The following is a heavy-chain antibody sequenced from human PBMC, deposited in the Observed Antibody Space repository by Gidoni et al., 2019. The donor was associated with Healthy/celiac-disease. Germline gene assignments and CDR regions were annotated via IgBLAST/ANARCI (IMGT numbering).Heavy chain of an antibody. D-gene: IGHD3-10*01. J-gene: IGHJ4*02. CDR2: IYYSGST. V-gene: IGHV4-39*07. CDR3: ARDHGGAYYGSGSGVFDY. CDR1: GGSISSSSYY. Sequence: QLQLQESGPGLVKPSETLSLTCTVSGGSISSSSYYWGWIRQPPGKGLEWIGSIYYSGSTYYNPSLKSRVTISVDTSKNQFSLKLSSVTAADTAVYYCARDHGGAYYGSGSGVFDYWGQGTLVTVSS.